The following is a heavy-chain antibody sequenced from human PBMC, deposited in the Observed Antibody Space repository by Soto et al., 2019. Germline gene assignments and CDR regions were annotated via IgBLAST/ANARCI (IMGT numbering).Heavy chain of an antibody. Sequence: QVQLQESGPGLVKPSETLSLTCTVSGDSISNYYWSWIRQPPGKGLEWIGYIYYSGSTNYNPSLKCGVPISVDTSKNQFSLKLSSVTAADTAVYYCARHLWVGSSWYLGAFDIWGQGTMVTVSS. V-gene: IGHV4-59*08. CDR3: ARHLWVGSSWYLGAFDI. CDR2: IYYSGST. D-gene: IGHD6-13*01. J-gene: IGHJ3*02. CDR1: GDSISNYY.